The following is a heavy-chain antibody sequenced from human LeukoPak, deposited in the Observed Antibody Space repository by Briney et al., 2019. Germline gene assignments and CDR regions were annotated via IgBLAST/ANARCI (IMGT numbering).Heavy chain of an antibody. V-gene: IGHV3-7*01. CDR2: IKQDGSEK. CDR1: GFTFSSCW. D-gene: IGHD1-1*01. Sequence: GGSLRLSCAASGFTFSSCWMSWVRQAPGKGLEWVANIKQDGSEKYYVDSVKGRFTISRDNAKNSLYLQMNSLRAEDSAVYYGARYCTFRTCSGTKFDSWGQGTLVTVSS. J-gene: IGHJ4*02. CDR3: ARYCTFRTCSGTKFDS.